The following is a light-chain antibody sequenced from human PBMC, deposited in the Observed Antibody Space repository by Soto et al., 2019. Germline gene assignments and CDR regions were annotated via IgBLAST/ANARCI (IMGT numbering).Light chain of an antibody. V-gene: IGKV3-20*01. CDR3: QQYGNSIPIT. CDR2: DAF. CDR1: QSVSSSF. Sequence: EVVLTQSPFTLSLSPVERSTLSFIASQSVSSSFLAWYQQKPGQAPRLLIYDAFSRATGIPDRFSGSGSGTDFTLTISRLEPEDFAVYYCQQYGNSIPITFGQGTRLEIK. J-gene: IGKJ5*01.